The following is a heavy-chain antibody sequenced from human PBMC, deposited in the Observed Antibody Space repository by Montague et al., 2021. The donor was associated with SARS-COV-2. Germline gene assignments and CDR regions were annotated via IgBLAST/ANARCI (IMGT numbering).Heavy chain of an antibody. J-gene: IGHJ4*02. CDR2: IYYSGSA. CDR3: ARGILSMNMAVVVLLGGIYYFDS. D-gene: IGHD3-22*01. V-gene: IGHV4-39*01. CDR1: GDSINNSRYY. Sequence: SETLSLTCSVSGDSINNSRYYWGWIRQPPGKGLEWIGTIYYSGSAYYNPSLKSRVTISVDTSKNQFSLKLNSVTAADTAVYYCARGILSMNMAVVVLLGGIYYFDSWGQGTLVAVSS.